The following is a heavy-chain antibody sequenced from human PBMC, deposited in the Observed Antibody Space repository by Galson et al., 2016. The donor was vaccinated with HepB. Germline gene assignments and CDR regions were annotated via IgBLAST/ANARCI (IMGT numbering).Heavy chain of an antibody. Sequence: SLRLSCAASGFTFSRYSMNWVRQAPGRGLEWVASISSGSTYIYYVDSVKGRFTVSRDNAKNSLYLQMNSLSADDTAVYFCARGPSDSDFGSYFDSWGQGALVTVSS. D-gene: IGHD3-3*01. CDR2: ISSGSTYI. V-gene: IGHV3-21*01. J-gene: IGHJ5*01. CDR1: GFTFSRYS. CDR3: ARGPSDSDFGSYFDS.